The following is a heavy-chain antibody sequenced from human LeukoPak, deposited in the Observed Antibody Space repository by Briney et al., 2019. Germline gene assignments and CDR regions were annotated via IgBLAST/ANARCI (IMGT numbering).Heavy chain of an antibody. Sequence: GGSLRLSCTASGFTFSSLAMTWVRQAPGKGLVWVSRINGDGSSTNYADSVKGRFTISRDNAKNTLYLQMSSLRAEDTAVYYCARAVYYSNYLGYWGQGTLVTVSS. CDR1: GFTFSSLA. CDR2: INGDGSST. V-gene: IGHV3-74*01. D-gene: IGHD3-10*01. J-gene: IGHJ4*01. CDR3: ARAVYYSNYLGY.